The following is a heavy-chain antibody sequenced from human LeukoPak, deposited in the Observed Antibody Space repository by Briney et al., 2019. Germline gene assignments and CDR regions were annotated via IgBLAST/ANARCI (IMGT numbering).Heavy chain of an antibody. V-gene: IGHV1-69*05. D-gene: IGHD3-22*01. CDR2: IIPIFGTA. J-gene: IGHJ6*03. Sequence: ASVKVSCKASGGTFSSYAISWVRQAPGQGLEWMGGIIPIFGTANYAQKFQGRVTITTDESTSTAYMELSSLRSEDTAVYYCASSSGRTDYCYYMDVWGKGTTVTVSS. CDR1: GGTFSSYA. CDR3: ASSSGRTDYCYYMDV.